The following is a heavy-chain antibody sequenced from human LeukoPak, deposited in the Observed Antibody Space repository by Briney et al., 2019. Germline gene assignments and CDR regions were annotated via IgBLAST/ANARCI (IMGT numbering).Heavy chain of an antibody. CDR3: ARDQVGAVDY. CDR2: IYSGGST. V-gene: IGHV3-53*01. D-gene: IGHD1-26*01. CDR1: GFTVSSNY. Sequence: GGSLKLSRAASGFTVSSNYMSWVRQAPGKGLEWVSVIYSGGSTYYADSVKGRFTISRDNSKNTLYLQMNSLRAEDTAVYYCARDQVGAVDYWGQGTLVTASS. J-gene: IGHJ4*02.